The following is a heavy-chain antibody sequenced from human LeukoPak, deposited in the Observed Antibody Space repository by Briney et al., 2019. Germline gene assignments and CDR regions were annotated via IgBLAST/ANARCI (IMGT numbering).Heavy chain of an antibody. CDR3: ARRNDDYYFDY. V-gene: IGHV5-51*01. Sequence: GESLKISCQGSGYSFTNYWIAWVRHMPGKGLEWMGNIYSSDSDTRYSPSFEGQVTFSADKSIRTAYLQWSRLKASDTATYYCARRNDDYYFDYWGRGTLVTVSS. CDR2: IYSSDSDT. D-gene: IGHD4-17*01. CDR1: GYSFTNYW. J-gene: IGHJ4*02.